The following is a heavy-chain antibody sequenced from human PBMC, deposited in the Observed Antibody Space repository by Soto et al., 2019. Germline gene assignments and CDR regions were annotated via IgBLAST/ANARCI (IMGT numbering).Heavy chain of an antibody. V-gene: IGHV3-23*01. J-gene: IGHJ5*02. D-gene: IGHD4-17*01. CDR1: GFTFSSCA. CDR3: AKDGPAHTVTTMDWFDP. Sequence: GGSLRLSCAASGFTFSSCAMSWVRQAPGKGLEWVSAISGSGGSTYYADSVKGRFTISRDNSKNTLYLQMNSLRAEDTAVYYCAKDGPAHTVTTMDWFDPWGQGTLVTVSS. CDR2: ISGSGGST.